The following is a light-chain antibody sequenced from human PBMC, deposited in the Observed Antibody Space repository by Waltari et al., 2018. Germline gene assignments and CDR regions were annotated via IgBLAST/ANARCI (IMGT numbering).Light chain of an antibody. CDR2: GAS. J-gene: IGKJ2*01. CDR1: HGITKRY. Sequence: VVTQSPSTLSLSPVAIRTVSCISGHGITKRYLAWYQQKPGQAPRLLIYGASSRAAGIPDRFSGSGSGTDFTLTISRLEPEDFAVYYCQQYGSSVLYTFGQGTKLEIK. V-gene: IGKV3-20*01. CDR3: QQYGSSVLYT.